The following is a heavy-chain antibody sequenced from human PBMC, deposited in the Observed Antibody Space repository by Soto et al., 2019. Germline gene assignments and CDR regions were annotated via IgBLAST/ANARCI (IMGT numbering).Heavy chain of an antibody. D-gene: IGHD2-21*02. J-gene: IGHJ4*02. V-gene: IGHV4-39*01. CDR2: IYYSGST. CDR1: GDSINNRSYY. Sequence: SETLSLTCTVTGDSINNRSYYWGWIRQPPGKGLEWIGSIYYSGSTYNNPSLKSRVSMSVDTSKNQFPLKLRSVTAADTALYYCARQRTSVVTQAYFDSWGQGSLVTVSS. CDR3: ARQRTSVVTQAYFDS.